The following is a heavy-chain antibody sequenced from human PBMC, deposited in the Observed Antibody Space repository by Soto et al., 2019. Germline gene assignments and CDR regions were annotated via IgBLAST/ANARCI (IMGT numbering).Heavy chain of an antibody. J-gene: IGHJ6*02. CDR3: ARDGGEKDYYYGMDV. D-gene: IGHD3-16*01. CDR1: GFTFSSYA. CDR2: ISYDGSNK. Sequence: GGSLRLSCAASGFTFSSYAMHWVRQAPGKGLEWVAVISYDGSNKYYADSVKGRFTISRDNSKNTLYLQMNSLRAEDTAVYYCARDGGEKDYYYGMDVWGQGTTVTVSS. V-gene: IGHV3-30-3*01.